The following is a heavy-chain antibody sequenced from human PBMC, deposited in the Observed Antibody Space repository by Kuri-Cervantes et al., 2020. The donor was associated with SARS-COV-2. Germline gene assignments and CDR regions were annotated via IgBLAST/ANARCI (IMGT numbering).Heavy chain of an antibody. CDR1: GGSISSYY. CDR2: IYTSGST. Sequence: SETLSLTCTVSGGSISSYYWSWIRQPAGKGLEWIGRIYTSGSTNYNPSLKSRVTMSVDTSKNQFSLKLSSVTAADTAVYYCARGQALFYDYVWGSYARGGPSVDYWGQGTLVTVSS. J-gene: IGHJ4*02. D-gene: IGHD3-16*01. V-gene: IGHV4-4*07. CDR3: ARGQALFYDYVWGSYARGGPSVDY.